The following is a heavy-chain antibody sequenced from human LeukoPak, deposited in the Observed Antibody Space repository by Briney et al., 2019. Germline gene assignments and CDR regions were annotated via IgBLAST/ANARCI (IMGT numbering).Heavy chain of an antibody. Sequence: SETLSLTCGVYGGSFSGYYWGWIRQPPGKGLEWIGEINHSGSTNYNPSLKSRVTISVDTSKNQFSLKLSSGTAADTAVYYCARGKVGFPLDYWGQGTLVTVSS. J-gene: IGHJ4*02. CDR1: GGSFSGYY. CDR2: INHSGST. CDR3: ARGKVGFPLDY. D-gene: IGHD3-10*01. V-gene: IGHV4-34*01.